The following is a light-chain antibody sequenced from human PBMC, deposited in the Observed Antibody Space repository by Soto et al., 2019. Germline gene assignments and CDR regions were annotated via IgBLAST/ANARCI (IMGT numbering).Light chain of an antibody. CDR3: QQLNSYPLT. Sequence: DIQMNQSPSSRSAYVGDRVTITCRASQSIVTYLNWYLQKPGKAPKLLIYAASTLQSGVPSRFSGSGSGTEFTLTISSLQPEDFATYYCQQLNSYPLTFGGGTKVDIK. V-gene: IGKV1-9*01. CDR2: AAS. CDR1: QSIVTY. J-gene: IGKJ4*01.